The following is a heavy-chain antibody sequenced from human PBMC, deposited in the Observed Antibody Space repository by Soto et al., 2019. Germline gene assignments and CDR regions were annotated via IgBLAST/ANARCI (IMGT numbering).Heavy chain of an antibody. V-gene: IGHV3-30*18. CDR2: VSYDGSNK. J-gene: IGHJ4*02. CDR3: AKDPSTGYADH. D-gene: IGHD3-9*01. CDR1: GFTFSSYG. Sequence: GGSLRLSCAASGFTFSSYGMHWVRQAPGKGLEWVAVVSYDGSNKFYADSVKGRFTISRDYSKNTLSLQMDSLRGEDTAVYYCAKDPSTGYADHWGQGTLVTVSS.